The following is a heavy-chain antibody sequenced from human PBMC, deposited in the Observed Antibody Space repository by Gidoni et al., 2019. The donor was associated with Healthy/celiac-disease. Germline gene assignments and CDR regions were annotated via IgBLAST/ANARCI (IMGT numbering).Heavy chain of an antibody. Sequence: EVQLVESGGGLIQPGGSLRLSCEASGFTVSSNYMSWVRQAPGKGLEWVSVIYSGGSTYYADSVKGRFTISRDNSKNTLYLQMNSLRAEDTAVYYCARSVEMATINYFDYWGQGPLVTVSS. J-gene: IGHJ4*02. CDR3: ARSVEMATINYFDY. CDR2: IYSGGST. D-gene: IGHD5-12*01. CDR1: GFTVSSNY. V-gene: IGHV3-53*01.